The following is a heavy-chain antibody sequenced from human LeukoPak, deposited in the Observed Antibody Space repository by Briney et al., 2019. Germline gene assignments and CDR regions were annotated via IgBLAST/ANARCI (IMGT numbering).Heavy chain of an antibody. CDR2: ISSSSSYI. D-gene: IGHD4-17*01. Sequence: KAGGSLRLSCAASEFSVGSNYMTWVRQAPGKGLEWVSSISSSSSYIYYADSVKGRFTISRHNAKRSLYLQMNSLRAEDTAVYYCARDLGGYGDYGTNFDYWGQGTLVTVSS. V-gene: IGHV3-21*01. CDR1: EFSVGSNY. J-gene: IGHJ4*02. CDR3: ARDLGGYGDYGTNFDY.